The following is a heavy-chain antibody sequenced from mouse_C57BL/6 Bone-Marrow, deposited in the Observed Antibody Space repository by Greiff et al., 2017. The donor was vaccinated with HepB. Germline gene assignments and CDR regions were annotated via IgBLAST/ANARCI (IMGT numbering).Heavy chain of an antibody. J-gene: IGHJ2*01. D-gene: IGHD4-1*01. CDR1: GYTFTSYW. CDR2: IYPGSGST. Sequence: QVQLQQPGAELVKPGASVKMSCKASGYTFTSYWITWVKQRPGQGLEWIGDIYPGSGSTNYNEKFKSKATLTVDTSSSTAYMQLSSLTSEDSAVYYCARKRGWDLYFDYWGQGTTRTVSS. V-gene: IGHV1-55*01. CDR3: ARKRGWDLYFDY.